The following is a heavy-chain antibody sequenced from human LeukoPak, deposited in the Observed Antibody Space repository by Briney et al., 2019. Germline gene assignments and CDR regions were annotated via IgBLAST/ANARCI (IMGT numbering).Heavy chain of an antibody. CDR2: TYYSGNT. V-gene: IGHV4-31*03. D-gene: IGHD2-2*01. CDR3: ARDRAGYASSPPYYFYRMDV. J-gene: IGHJ6*02. CDR1: RVSISSGGYY. Sequence: SETLSLTCTVSRVSISSGGYYWSWIRQLPGKGLEWIGHTYYSGNTYSNPSLKSRATISVDTSKNQFSLKLTSVTAADTAVYYCARDRAGYASSPPYYFYRMDVWGQGTTVTVSS.